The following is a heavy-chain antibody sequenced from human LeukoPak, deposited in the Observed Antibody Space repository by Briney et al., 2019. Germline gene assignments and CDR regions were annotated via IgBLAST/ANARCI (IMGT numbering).Heavy chain of an antibody. CDR2: IYYSGST. Sequence: SETLSLTCTVSGGSISGYYWSWIRQPPGKGLEWIGYIYYSGSTNYNPSLKSRVTISVDTSKSQFSLKLSSVTAAGTAVYYCATRYGSGSGYYGMDVWGQGTTVTVSS. V-gene: IGHV4-59*08. D-gene: IGHD3-10*01. J-gene: IGHJ6*02. CDR1: GGSISGYY. CDR3: ATRYGSGSGYYGMDV.